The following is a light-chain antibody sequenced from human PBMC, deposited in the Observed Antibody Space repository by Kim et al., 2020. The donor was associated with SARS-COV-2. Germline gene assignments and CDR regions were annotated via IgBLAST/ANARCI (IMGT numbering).Light chain of an antibody. CDR2: KAS. Sequence: DIQMTQSPSTLSASVGDRVTITCRASQSISIWLAWYQQKPGKAPNRLIYKASSLETGVPSRFSGSGSGTEFTLTIRSLQPDDFATYYCQQSNSYSRSFGQGTKVDIK. CDR3: QQSNSYSRS. J-gene: IGKJ1*01. V-gene: IGKV1-5*03. CDR1: QSISIW.